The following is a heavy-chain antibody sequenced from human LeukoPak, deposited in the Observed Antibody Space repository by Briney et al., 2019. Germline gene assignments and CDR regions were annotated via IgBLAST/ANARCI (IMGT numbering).Heavy chain of an antibody. D-gene: IGHD2/OR15-2a*01. V-gene: IGHV3-21*01. CDR3: ARVGPSAGKFTYLFDF. CDR2: ISSTSTYI. CDR1: GFIFTSYI. J-gene: IGHJ4*01. Sequence: GGSLRLSCAATGFIFTSYIINWLRQAPGKGLEWVSSISSTSTYIFYADSVKGRFTISRYNAKNSLYLQMNSLRGGVTAVYFCARVGPSAGKFTYLFDFWGQGTLVAVSS.